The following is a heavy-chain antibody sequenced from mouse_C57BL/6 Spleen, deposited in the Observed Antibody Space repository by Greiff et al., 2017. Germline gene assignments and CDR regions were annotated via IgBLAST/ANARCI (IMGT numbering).Heavy chain of an antibody. CDR1: GYSIPRGYY. Sequence: EVKLMESGPGLVKPSQSLSLTCSVTGYSIPRGYYWNWIRQFPGNKLEWMGYISYDGSHNYNPSLKNRISITRDTSKNQFFLKLNSVTTEDTATYYCARGGTTVVDWYFDVWGTGTTVTVSS. D-gene: IGHD1-1*01. CDR2: ISYDGSH. V-gene: IGHV3-6*01. J-gene: IGHJ1*03. CDR3: ARGGTTVVDWYFDV.